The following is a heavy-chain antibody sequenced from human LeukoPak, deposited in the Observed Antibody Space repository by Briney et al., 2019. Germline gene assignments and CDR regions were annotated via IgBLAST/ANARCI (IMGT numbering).Heavy chain of an antibody. CDR3: KSNRSYYYYYMDV. CDR1: GGSISSSSYY. V-gene: IGHV4-39*01. Sequence: SETLSLTCTVSGGSISSSSYYWGWIRQPPGKGLKWIGSIYYSGSTYYNPSLKSRVTISVDTSKNQFSLKLSSVTAADTAVYYCKSNRSYYYYYMDVWGKGTTVTVSS. CDR2: IYYSGST. J-gene: IGHJ6*03.